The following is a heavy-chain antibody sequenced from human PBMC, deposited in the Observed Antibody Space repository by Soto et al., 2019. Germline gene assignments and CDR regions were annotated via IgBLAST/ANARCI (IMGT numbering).Heavy chain of an antibody. CDR2: INHRGST. CDR3: ATSYFDFWSGYYRGYYFDY. Sequence: QVHLQQWGAGLLKPSETLSLTCAVYGGSFTGYYWSWIRQPPGKGLEWIGEINHRGSTNYYPSLRSRVTISVDTSKNQFSLKLNSVTAADTAVYYCATSYFDFWSGYYRGYYFDYWGQGTLVTVFS. J-gene: IGHJ4*02. CDR1: GGSFTGYY. V-gene: IGHV4-34*01. D-gene: IGHD3-3*01.